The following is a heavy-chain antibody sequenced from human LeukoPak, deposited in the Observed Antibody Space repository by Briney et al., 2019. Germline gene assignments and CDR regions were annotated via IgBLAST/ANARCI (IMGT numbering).Heavy chain of an antibody. Sequence: ASVKVSCKASRYTFTSYYMHWVRQAPGQGLEWMGIINPSGGSTSYAQKFQGRVTMTRDMSTSTVYMELSSLRSEDTAVYYCASGTTDIVVVPATLRNYYFDYWGQGTLVTVSS. CDR3: ASGTTDIVVVPATLRNYYFDY. V-gene: IGHV1-46*01. CDR1: RYTFTSYY. CDR2: INPSGGST. J-gene: IGHJ4*02. D-gene: IGHD2-2*01.